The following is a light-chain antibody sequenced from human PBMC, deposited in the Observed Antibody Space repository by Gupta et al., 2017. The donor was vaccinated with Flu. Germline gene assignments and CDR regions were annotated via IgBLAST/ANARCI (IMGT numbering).Light chain of an antibody. CDR1: SSDIGSYSY. V-gene: IGLV2-14*01. CDR3: SSCTSSTTLV. J-gene: IGLJ2*01. CDR2: DVT. Sequence: SITISCTGTSSDIGSYSYVSWYQQHPGKAPHLLIYDVTNRPSGVSDRFSGSKSGDTASLTISGLRAEDEADYYCSSCTSSTTLVFGGGTRLTVL.